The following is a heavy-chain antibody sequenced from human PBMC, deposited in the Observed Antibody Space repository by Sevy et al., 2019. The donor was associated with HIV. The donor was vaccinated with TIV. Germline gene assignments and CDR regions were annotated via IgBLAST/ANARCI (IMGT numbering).Heavy chain of an antibody. V-gene: IGHV3-23*01. CDR2: ISGSGGST. CDR1: GFTFSSYA. D-gene: IGHD3-3*01. CDR3: AKASHTIFGVVIPIVFDY. Sequence: GGSLRLSCAASGFTFSSYAMSWVRQAPGKGLERVSAISGSGGSTYYADSVKGRFTISRDNSKNTLYLQMNSLRAEDTAVYYCAKASHTIFGVVIPIVFDYWGQGTLVTVSS. J-gene: IGHJ4*02.